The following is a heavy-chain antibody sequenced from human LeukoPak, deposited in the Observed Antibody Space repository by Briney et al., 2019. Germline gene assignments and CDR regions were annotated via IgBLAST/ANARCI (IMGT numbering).Heavy chain of an antibody. Sequence: SETLSLTCAVYGGSFSGYYWSWTRQPPGKGLEWIGEINHSGSTNYNPSLKSRVTISVDTSKNQFSLKLSSVTAADTAVYYCARGFNQLPLYDSSGFHYFDYWGQGTLVTVSS. CDR2: INHSGST. V-gene: IGHV4-34*01. J-gene: IGHJ4*02. D-gene: IGHD3-22*01. CDR1: GGSFSGYY. CDR3: ARGFNQLPLYDSSGFHYFDY.